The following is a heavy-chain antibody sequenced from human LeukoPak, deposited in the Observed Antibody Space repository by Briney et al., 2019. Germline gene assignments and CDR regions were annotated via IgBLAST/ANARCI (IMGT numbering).Heavy chain of an antibody. CDR3: ARTGEWSPDAFYI. CDR2: ISSSSSYI. Sequence: GGSLRLSCAASGFTFSSDSTNWVRQAPGKGLEWVSSISSSSSYIYYADSVKGRFTISRDNAKNPLYLQMNSMRAEDTAVYYCARTGEWSPDAFYIWGPGTMGTVSS. D-gene: IGHD3-3*01. CDR1: GFTFSSDS. V-gene: IGHV3-21*01. J-gene: IGHJ3*02.